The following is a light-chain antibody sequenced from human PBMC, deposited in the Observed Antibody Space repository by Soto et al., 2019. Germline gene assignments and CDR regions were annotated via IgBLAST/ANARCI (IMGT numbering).Light chain of an antibody. CDR1: QSISTY. J-gene: IGKJ4*01. V-gene: IGKV1-39*01. CDR3: QQSFITPPLT. CDR2: GAS. Sequence: DIQMTQSPSSLSASIGDRITITCRASQSISTYLNWYQQKHGEAPRLLIYGASTLQNGVPSRFSGSGSATDYTLTISSLQPEDFATYYCQQSFITPPLTFGGGTKVEMK.